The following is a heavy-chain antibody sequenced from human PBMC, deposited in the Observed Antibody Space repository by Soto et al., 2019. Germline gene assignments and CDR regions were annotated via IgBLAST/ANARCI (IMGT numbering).Heavy chain of an antibody. J-gene: IGHJ6*02. Sequence: PGGSLRLSCAASGFTFSSYSMNWVRQAPGKGLEWVSSISSSSSYIYYADSVKGRFTISRDNAKNSLYLQMNSLRAEDTAVYYCARDGSGFGVVIEAYYYYYGMDVWGQGTTVTVSS. CDR2: ISSSSSYI. V-gene: IGHV3-21*01. D-gene: IGHD3-3*01. CDR1: GFTFSSYS. CDR3: ARDGSGFGVVIEAYYYYYGMDV.